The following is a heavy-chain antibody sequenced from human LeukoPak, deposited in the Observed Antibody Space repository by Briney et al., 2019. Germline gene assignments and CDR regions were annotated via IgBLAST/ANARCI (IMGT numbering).Heavy chain of an antibody. V-gene: IGHV1-2*02. CDR1: GYTFTGYY. D-gene: IGHD6-25*01. Sequence: ASVKVSCKASGYTFTGYYMHWVRQAPGQGLEWMGWINPNSGCTHYAQKFEGRVTMIRDTCISTAYMELRRLRSEGTAVYYCARGRIAAAAWWFDPWGQGTLVTVSS. CDR3: ARGRIAAAAWWFDP. CDR2: INPNSGCT. J-gene: IGHJ5*02.